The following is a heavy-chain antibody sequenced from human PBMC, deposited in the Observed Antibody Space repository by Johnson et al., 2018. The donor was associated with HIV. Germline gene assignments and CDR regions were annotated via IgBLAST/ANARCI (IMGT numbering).Heavy chain of an antibody. J-gene: IGHJ3*01. CDR3: AKGFGASSGAFDV. V-gene: IGHV3-66*03. CDR2: IYRAGST. D-gene: IGHD1-26*01. CDR1: GFTVSSNY. Sequence: VQLVESGGGLIQPGGSLRLSCAASGFTVSSNYMSWVRQAPGKGLEWVSVIYRAGSTYYADSVKDRFTISRDISKNTIYLQMNSLRAEDTAMYYCAKGFGASSGAFDVWGQGTMVTVSS.